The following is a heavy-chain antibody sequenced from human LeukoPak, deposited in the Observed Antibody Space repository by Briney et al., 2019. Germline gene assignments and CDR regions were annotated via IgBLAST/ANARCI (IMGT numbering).Heavy chain of an antibody. Sequence: GASVKVSCKVSGYTLTELSIHWVRQVPGKGLEWMGGFDPEDGETIYAQKFQGRVTMTEDRSTDTAYMELSSLRSEDTAVYYCATTGVLVPAAAGDYYYYKDVWGKGTTVTVSS. D-gene: IGHD2-2*01. V-gene: IGHV1-24*01. CDR1: GYTLTELS. J-gene: IGHJ6*03. CDR2: FDPEDGET. CDR3: ATTGVLVPAAAGDYYYYKDV.